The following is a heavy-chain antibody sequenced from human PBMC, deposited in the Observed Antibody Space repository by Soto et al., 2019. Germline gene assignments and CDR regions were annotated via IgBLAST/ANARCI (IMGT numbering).Heavy chain of an antibody. Sequence: ASVKVSCKASGGTFSSYAISWVRQAPGQRLEWMGWINAGNGNTKYSQKFQGRVTITRDTSASTAYMELSSLRSEDTAVYYCARVPYCSSTSCWIGFDPWGQGTLVTVSS. CDR1: GGTFSSYA. V-gene: IGHV1-3*01. CDR3: ARVPYCSSTSCWIGFDP. CDR2: INAGNGNT. J-gene: IGHJ5*02. D-gene: IGHD2-2*01.